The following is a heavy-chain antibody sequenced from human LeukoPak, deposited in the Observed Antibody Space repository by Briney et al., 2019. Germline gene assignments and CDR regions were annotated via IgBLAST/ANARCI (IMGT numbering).Heavy chain of an antibody. CDR2: INPNSGGT. CDR3: ARDIGGYSYGFYGMDV. CDR1: GYTFTSYG. D-gene: IGHD5-18*01. J-gene: IGHJ6*02. Sequence: GASVKVSCKASGYTFTSYGISWVRQAPGQGLEWMGWINPNSGGTNYAQKFQGRVTMTRDTSISTAYMELSRLRSDDTAVYYCARDIGGYSYGFYGMDVWGQGTTVTVSS. V-gene: IGHV1-2*02.